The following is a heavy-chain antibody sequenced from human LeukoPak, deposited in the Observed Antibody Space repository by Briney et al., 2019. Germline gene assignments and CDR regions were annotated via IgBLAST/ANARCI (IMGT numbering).Heavy chain of an antibody. Sequence: SETLSLTCAVYGGSFSGYYLSWIRQPPGKGLEWIGEINHSGSTNYNPSLKSRVTISVDTSKNQFSLKLSSVTAADTAVYYCARGFIAVGIDYWGQGTLVTVSS. J-gene: IGHJ4*02. CDR2: INHSGST. V-gene: IGHV4-34*01. D-gene: IGHD6-19*01. CDR3: ARGFIAVGIDY. CDR1: GGSFSGYY.